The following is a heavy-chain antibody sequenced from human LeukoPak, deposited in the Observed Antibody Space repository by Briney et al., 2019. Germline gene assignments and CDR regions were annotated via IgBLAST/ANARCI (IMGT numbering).Heavy chain of an antibody. CDR2: ISGSGLRT. CDR3: ARGWMVKYYFDY. CDR1: GFIFSNYA. Sequence: SGGSVRLSCAAPGFIFSNYAMAWVRQTPGKGLEWVSAISGSGLRTNYADSARGRFTISRDNSKNTVDLQMDSLRAEDTAIYYCARGWMVKYYFDYWGQGTLVTVSS. D-gene: IGHD6-19*01. J-gene: IGHJ4*02. V-gene: IGHV3-23*01.